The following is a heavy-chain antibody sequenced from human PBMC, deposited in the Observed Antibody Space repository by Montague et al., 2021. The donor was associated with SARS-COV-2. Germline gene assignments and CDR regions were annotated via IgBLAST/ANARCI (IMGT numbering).Heavy chain of an antibody. CDR3: ARARITMIVVVNAFDI. CDR1: GGSISSGGYY. V-gene: IGHV4-31*03. CDR2: IYYSGST. D-gene: IGHD3-22*01. Sequence: TLSLTCTVSGGSISSGGYYWSWIRQHPGKGLEWIGYIYYSGSTYYNPPLKSRVTISVDTSKNQFSLKLSSVTTADTAVYYCARARITMIVVVNAFDIWGQGTMGTGSS. J-gene: IGHJ3*02.